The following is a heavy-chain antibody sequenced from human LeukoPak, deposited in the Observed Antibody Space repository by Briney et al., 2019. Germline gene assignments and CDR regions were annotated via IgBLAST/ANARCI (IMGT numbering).Heavy chain of an antibody. CDR3: ARHYRNGIAAAGT. Sequence: GSLRLSCAASGFTFSSYAMHWVRQAPGKGLEWIGSIYYSGSTYYNPSLKSRVTISVDTSKNQFSLKLSSVTAADTAVYYCARHYRNGIAAAGTWGQGTLVTVSS. D-gene: IGHD6-13*01. J-gene: IGHJ5*02. V-gene: IGHV4-39*01. CDR2: IYYSGST. CDR1: GFTFSSYAMH.